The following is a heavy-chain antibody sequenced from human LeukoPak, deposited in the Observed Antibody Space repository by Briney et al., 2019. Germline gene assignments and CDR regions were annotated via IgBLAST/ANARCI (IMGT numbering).Heavy chain of an antibody. Sequence: GGSLRLSCAASGFTVSSNYMSWVRQAPGKGLEWVSVIYSGGSTYYADSVKGRFTISRDNSKNTLYLQMNSLRAEDTAVYYCARDSYYDFWSGYYRDYYYYMDVWGKGTTVTVSS. CDR1: GFTVSSNY. J-gene: IGHJ6*03. CDR2: IYSGGST. CDR3: ARDSYYDFWSGYYRDYYYYMDV. V-gene: IGHV3-66*02. D-gene: IGHD3-3*01.